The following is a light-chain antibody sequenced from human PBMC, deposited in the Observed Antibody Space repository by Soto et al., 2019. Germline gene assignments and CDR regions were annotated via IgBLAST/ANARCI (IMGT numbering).Light chain of an antibody. CDR1: QSLNND. V-gene: IGKV1-5*01. CDR3: QQYHRSSIT. Sequence: DIQMTQSPSTLSASVGDRVTITCRASQSLNNDLAWYQQKPGKAPNLLIYDASTLERGVPSRFSGTGSGTEFTLAINRLQPDDFATYYCQQYHRSSITFGQGTRLEIK. CDR2: DAS. J-gene: IGKJ5*01.